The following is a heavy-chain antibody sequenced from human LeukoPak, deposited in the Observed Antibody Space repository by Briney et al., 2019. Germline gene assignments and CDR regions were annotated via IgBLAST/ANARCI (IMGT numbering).Heavy chain of an antibody. V-gene: IGHV3-49*04. CDR2: IRSKGYGGTP. J-gene: IGHJ4*02. CDR3: TKDQTPYN. Sequence: GGSLRLSCAASGFTFSSYEMNWVRQAPGKGLEWVGFIRSKGYGGTPEYAASVKDRFTISRDDSKSIAYLQMNSLKTEDTAVYYCTKDQTPYNWGQGTLVTVSS. CDR1: GFTFSSYE. D-gene: IGHD2-15*01.